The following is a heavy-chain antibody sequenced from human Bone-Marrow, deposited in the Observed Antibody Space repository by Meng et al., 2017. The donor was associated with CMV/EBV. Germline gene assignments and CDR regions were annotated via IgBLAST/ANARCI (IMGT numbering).Heavy chain of an antibody. J-gene: IGHJ6*02. V-gene: IGHV3-21*01. CDR1: GFTFSSYS. CDR3: ASLGGSSRYYYYYGMDV. Sequence: GGSLRLSCAASGFTFSSYSMNWVRQAPGKGLEWVSSISSSSSYIYYADSVKGRFTISRDNAKNSLYLQMNGLRAEDTAVYYCASLGGSSRYYYYYGMDVWGQGTTVTVSS. CDR2: ISSSSSYI. D-gene: IGHD6-6*01.